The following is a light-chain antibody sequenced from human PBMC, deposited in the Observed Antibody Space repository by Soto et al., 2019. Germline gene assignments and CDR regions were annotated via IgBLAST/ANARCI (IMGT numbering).Light chain of an antibody. J-gene: IGLJ3*02. CDR3: SSYTGTSTVL. CDR2: DVT. CDR1: SSDIGAYNY. V-gene: IGLV2-14*03. Sequence: QSALTQPASVSGSPGQSITISCTGTSSDIGAYNYVSWYQQHPGKAPKLIIYDVTTRPSGVSNRFSGSKSGNTASLTISGLQAEEEADYYCSSYTGTSTVLFGGGTKLTVL.